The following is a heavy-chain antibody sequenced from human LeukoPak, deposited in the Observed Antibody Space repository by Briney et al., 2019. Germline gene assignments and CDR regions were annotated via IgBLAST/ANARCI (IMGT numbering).Heavy chain of an antibody. CDR3: ARQWGYFDY. Sequence: PSETLSLTRNVSGDSISSSSYYWGWIRQPPGKGLEWIGSIYYSGRTNYNPSLKGRVTISVDTSKNQFSLNLSSVTAADTAVYYCARQWGYFDYWGQGTLVTVSS. CDR2: IYYSGRT. V-gene: IGHV4-39*01. J-gene: IGHJ4*02. D-gene: IGHD3-16*01. CDR1: GDSISSSSYY.